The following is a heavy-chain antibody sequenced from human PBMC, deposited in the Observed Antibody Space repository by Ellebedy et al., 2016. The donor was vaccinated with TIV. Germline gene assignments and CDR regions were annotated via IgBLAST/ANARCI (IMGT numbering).Heavy chain of an antibody. Sequence: PGGSLRLSCAASGFTFNSYAMSWVRQAPGKGLEWVSTISHTGSRTYYANSVEGRFIISRDNSENTLYLQMNSLRAEDTAIYYCAKGRSGTYIHHAFDSWGQGTLVTVSS. V-gene: IGHV3-23*01. J-gene: IGHJ4*02. CDR2: ISHTGSRT. D-gene: IGHD1-14*01. CDR3: AKGRSGTYIHHAFDS. CDR1: GFTFNSYA.